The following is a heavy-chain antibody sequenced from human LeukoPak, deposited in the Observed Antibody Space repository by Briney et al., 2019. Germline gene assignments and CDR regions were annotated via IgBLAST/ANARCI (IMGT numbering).Heavy chain of an antibody. CDR1: GFTFSSYE. J-gene: IGHJ4*02. CDR2: ISSSGSTI. CDR3: ARDLSHCSGGSCYSAHFDY. Sequence: GGSLRLSCAASGFTFSSYEMNWVRQAPGKGLEWVSYISSSGSTIYYADSVKGRFTISRDNAKNSLYLQMNSLRAEDTAVYYCARDLSHCSGGSCYSAHFDYWGLGTLVTVSS. D-gene: IGHD2-15*01. V-gene: IGHV3-48*03.